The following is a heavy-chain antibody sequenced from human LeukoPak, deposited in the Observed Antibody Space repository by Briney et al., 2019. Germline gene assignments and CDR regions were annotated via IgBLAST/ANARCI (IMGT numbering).Heavy chain of an antibody. Sequence: SETLSLISAVYGGSFSGYYWSWIRQPPGKGLEWIGEINHSGSTNYNPSLKSRVTVSVDTSKNQFSLKLSSVTAADTAVYYCAKRGDIVVVPAAVSFDYWGQGTLVTVSS. D-gene: IGHD2-2*01. CDR3: AKRGDIVVVPAAVSFDY. J-gene: IGHJ4*02. V-gene: IGHV4-34*01. CDR1: GGSFSGYY. CDR2: INHSGST.